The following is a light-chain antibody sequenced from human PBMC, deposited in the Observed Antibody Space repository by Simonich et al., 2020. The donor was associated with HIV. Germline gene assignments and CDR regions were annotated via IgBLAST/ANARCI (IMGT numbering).Light chain of an antibody. V-gene: IGKV3D-15*01. CDR1: QSVSSY. J-gene: IGKJ1*01. Sequence: EIVMTQSPATLSVSPGERATLSCRASQSVSSYLAWYQQKPGQAPRLLIYDASNRATGIPARFSGSGSGTDFTLTISSLQAEDVAVYYCQQYYSTPTFGQGTKVEIK. CDR2: DAS. CDR3: QQYYSTPT.